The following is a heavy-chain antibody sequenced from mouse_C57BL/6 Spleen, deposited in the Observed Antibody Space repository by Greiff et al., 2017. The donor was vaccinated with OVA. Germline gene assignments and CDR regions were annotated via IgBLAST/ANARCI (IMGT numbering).Heavy chain of an antibody. CDR1: GFSLTSYG. D-gene: IGHD1-1*01. CDR3: ARKGDYGSSSYFDV. J-gene: IGHJ1*03. V-gene: IGHV2-2*01. CDR2: IWSGGST. Sequence: VKVVESGPGLVQPSQSLSITCTVSGFSLTSYGVHWVRQSPGKGLEWLGVIWSGGSTDYNAAFISRLSISKDNSKSQVFFKMNSLQADDTAIYYCARKGDYGSSSYFDVWGTGTTVTVSS.